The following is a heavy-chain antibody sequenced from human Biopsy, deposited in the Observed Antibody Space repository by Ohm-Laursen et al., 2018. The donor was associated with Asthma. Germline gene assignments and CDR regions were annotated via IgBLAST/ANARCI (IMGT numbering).Heavy chain of an antibody. J-gene: IGHJ4*02. CDR2: ISSSSSTI. D-gene: IGHD3-16*02. CDR1: GFTFGSYS. Sequence: SLRLSCTASGFTFGSYSMNWVRRAPGKGLEWVSYISSSSSTIYYADSVKGRFTISRDNAENSLYLQMNSLRAEDTAVYYCARDLHPTNHLGELSEGFDYRGQGTLVTVSS. CDR3: ARDLHPTNHLGELSEGFDY. V-gene: IGHV3-48*01.